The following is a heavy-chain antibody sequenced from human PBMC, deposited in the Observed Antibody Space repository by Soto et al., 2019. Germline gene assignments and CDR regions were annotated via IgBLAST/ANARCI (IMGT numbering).Heavy chain of an antibody. D-gene: IGHD6-6*01. V-gene: IGHV3-21*01. Sequence: EVQLLESGGGLVKPGGSLRLSCAASGFTFSSYSMNWVRQAPGKGLEWVSSISGSSSYIYHADSVKGRFTISRDNAKNSPYLQMKSLRVEDTAVYYCEVEYTSSSPTALDYWGQGTLVTVSS. CDR1: GFTFSSYS. CDR3: EVEYTSSSPTALDY. J-gene: IGHJ4*02. CDR2: ISGSSSYI.